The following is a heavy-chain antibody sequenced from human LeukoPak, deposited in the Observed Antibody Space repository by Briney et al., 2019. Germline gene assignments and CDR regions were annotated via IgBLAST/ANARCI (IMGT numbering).Heavy chain of an antibody. CDR3: ARANYVWGSHRLPKVFDY. Sequence: SQTLSLTCTVSGGSVNSNSYYWGWIRQPPGKSLEWIASIYYSGNSYYNPSLKSRVTISVDTSKNQFSLQLNSVTAADTAVYYCARANYVWGSHRLPKVFDYWGQGALATVSS. J-gene: IGHJ4*02. V-gene: IGHV4-39*07. D-gene: IGHD3-16*02. CDR1: GGSVNSNSYY. CDR2: IYYSGNS.